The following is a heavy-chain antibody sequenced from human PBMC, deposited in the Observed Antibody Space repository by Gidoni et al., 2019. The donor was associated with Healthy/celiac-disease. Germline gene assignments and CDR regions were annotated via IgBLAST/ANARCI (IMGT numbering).Heavy chain of an antibody. J-gene: IGHJ4*02. V-gene: IGHV3-23*01. CDR3: AKGGQYSSSPYFDY. D-gene: IGHD6-6*01. CDR2: SSGSGGST. CDR1: GFIFSSYG. Sequence: DVQLLESGGGLVQPGGSLRLSCAASGFIFSSYGMSWVRQAPGKGLEWVSASSGSGGSTDYADSVKGRFTISRDNSKNTLYLQMNSLRAEDTAVYYCAKGGQYSSSPYFDYWGQGTLVTVSS.